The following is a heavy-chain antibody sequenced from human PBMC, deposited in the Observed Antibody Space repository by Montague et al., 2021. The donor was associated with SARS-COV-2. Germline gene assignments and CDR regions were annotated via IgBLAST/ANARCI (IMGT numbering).Heavy chain of an antibody. D-gene: IGHD2-15*01. CDR2: MNPNNDNR. CDR3: ARAEYCSGGSCGYYYYGMDV. Sequence: SVKVSCKASGYTFTNYDINWVRQAPGQGLEWMRWMNPNNDNRGYTQKFEGRVTMTRNTSISTAYMELSSLRSEDTAVYYCARAEYCSGGSCGYYYYGMDVWGQGTSVTVSS. CDR1: GYTFTNYD. V-gene: IGHV1-8*01. J-gene: IGHJ6*02.